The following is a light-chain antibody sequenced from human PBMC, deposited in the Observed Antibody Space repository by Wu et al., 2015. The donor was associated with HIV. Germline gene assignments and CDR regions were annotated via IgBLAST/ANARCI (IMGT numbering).Light chain of an antibody. CDR1: QSVASF. CDR2: DAS. CDR3: QQYGSSPWT. V-gene: IGKV3-11*01. J-gene: IGKJ1*01. Sequence: EIVLTQFPATLSLSPGERATLSCRASQSVASFLAWYQQKPGQAPRLLIYDASNRATGIPARFSGSGSGTDFTLTISSLEPEDFAVYHCQQYGSSPWTFGQGTKVEIK.